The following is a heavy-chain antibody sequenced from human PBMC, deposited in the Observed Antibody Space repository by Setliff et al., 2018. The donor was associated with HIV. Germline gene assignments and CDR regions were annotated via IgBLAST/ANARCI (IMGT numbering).Heavy chain of an antibody. CDR3: ARAGGLRMD. CDR1: GCTFTSYG. D-gene: IGHD1-26*01. Sequence: ASVKVSCKASGCTFTSYGISWVRQAPGQGLEWMGWISAYNGNTNYAQKLQGRVTMTTDTSTSTAYTELSGLISEDAAVYYCARAGGLRMDRGQGTLVTVSS. CDR2: ISAYNGNT. J-gene: IGHJ4*02. V-gene: IGHV1-18*01.